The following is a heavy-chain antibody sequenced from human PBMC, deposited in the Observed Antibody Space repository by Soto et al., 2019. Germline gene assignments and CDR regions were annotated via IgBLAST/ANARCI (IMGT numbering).Heavy chain of an antibody. CDR3: ARDGYSIFGVVRPYYYYYMDV. J-gene: IGHJ6*03. Sequence: ASVKVSCKASGYTFTSDGIGWVRQAPGQGLEWMGWINPNSGGTNYAQKFQGWVTMTRDTSISTAYMELSRLRSDDTAVYYCARDGYSIFGVVRPYYYYYMDVWGKGTTVTVSS. D-gene: IGHD3-3*01. V-gene: IGHV1-2*04. CDR2: INPNSGGT. CDR1: GYTFTSDG.